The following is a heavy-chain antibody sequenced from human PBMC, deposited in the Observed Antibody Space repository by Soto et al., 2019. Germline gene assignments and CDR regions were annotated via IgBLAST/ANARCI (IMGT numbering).Heavy chain of an antibody. Sequence: EVQLVESGGGLVQPGGSLRLSCAASGFTVSSNYMSWVRQAPGKGLEGVSVIYSGGSTYYADSVKCRYTISRDNSKNTLYLQMHRLRDEETAVYYCARVLLWYGERGYGMDVWRQGTTVPVSS. V-gene: IGHV3-66*01. CDR2: IYSGGST. CDR1: GFTVSSNY. D-gene: IGHD3-10*01. CDR3: ARVLLWYGERGYGMDV. J-gene: IGHJ6*02.